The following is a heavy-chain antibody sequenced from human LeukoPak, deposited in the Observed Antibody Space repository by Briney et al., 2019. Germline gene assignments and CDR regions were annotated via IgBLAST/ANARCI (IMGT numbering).Heavy chain of an antibody. CDR3: ASSLGEGVDY. Sequence: SETLSLTCTVSGGSVSSGSYYWSWIRPPPGKGLEWIGYIHYSGSTNYNPSLKSRVTISVDTSKNQFSLKLSSVTAADTAVYYCASSLGEGVDYWGQGTLVTVSS. CDR2: IHYSGST. D-gene: IGHD3-10*01. J-gene: IGHJ4*02. CDR1: GGSVSSGSYY. V-gene: IGHV4-61*01.